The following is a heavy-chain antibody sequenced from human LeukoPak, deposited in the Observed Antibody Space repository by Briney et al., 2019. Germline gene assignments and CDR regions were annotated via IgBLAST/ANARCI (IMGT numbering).Heavy chain of an antibody. J-gene: IGHJ5*02. Sequence: SETLSPTCTVSGGSISSYYWSWIRQPPGKGLEWIGYIYYSGSTNYNPSLKSRVTISVDTSKNQSSLKLSSVTAADTAVYYCARAGYSSGWYWFDPWGQGTLVTVSS. CDR1: GGSISSYY. V-gene: IGHV4-59*01. CDR3: ARAGYSSGWYWFDP. D-gene: IGHD6-19*01. CDR2: IYYSGST.